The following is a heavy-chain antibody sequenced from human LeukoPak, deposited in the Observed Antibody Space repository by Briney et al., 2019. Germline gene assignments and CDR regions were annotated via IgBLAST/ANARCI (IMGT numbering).Heavy chain of an antibody. CDR1: GFTFSSYA. D-gene: IGHD3-22*01. CDR3: AKDMIGTNYYDSSGYYPYYFDY. J-gene: IGHJ4*02. V-gene: IGHV3-23*01. CDR2: ISGSGGST. Sequence: GGSLRLSCAASGFTFSSYAMSWVRQAPGKGLEWVSAISGSGGSTYYADSVKGRFTISRDNSKNTLYLQMNSLRAEGTAVYYCAKDMIGTNYYDSSGYYPYYFDYWGQGTLVTVSS.